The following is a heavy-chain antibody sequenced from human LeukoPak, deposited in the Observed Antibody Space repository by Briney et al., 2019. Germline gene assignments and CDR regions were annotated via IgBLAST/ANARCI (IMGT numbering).Heavy chain of an antibody. D-gene: IGHD2-8*02. V-gene: IGHV4-34*01. CDR2: INHSGST. CDR1: GGSFSGYY. CDR3: ARVPVLDVLVVYEEDN. Sequence: SETLSLTCAVYGGSFSGYYWSWIRQPPWKGLEWIGEINHSGSTNYNPSLKSRVTISVDTSKNQFSLKLSSVTAADTAVYYCARVPVLDVLVVYEEDNWGQGTLVTVSS. J-gene: IGHJ4*02.